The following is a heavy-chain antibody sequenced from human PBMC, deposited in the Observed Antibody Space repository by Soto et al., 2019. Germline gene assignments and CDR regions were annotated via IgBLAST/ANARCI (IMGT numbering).Heavy chain of an antibody. CDR2: IYYSGSS. CDR3: ARRYYCSSTSCQKYYYYGMDV. Sequence: SETLSLTCTVSGGSMSSTSYYWGWIRQPPGTGLEWVGSIYYSGSSYYNPSLKSRVAISVDTSKNQFSLRLSSVTAADTAVYYCARRYYCSSTSCQKYYYYGMDVWGQGTTVTVSS. V-gene: IGHV4-39*01. CDR1: GGSMSSTSYY. D-gene: IGHD2-2*01. J-gene: IGHJ6*02.